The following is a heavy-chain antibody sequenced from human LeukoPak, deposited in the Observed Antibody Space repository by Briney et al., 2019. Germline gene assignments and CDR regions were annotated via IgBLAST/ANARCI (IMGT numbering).Heavy chain of an antibody. D-gene: IGHD3-16*01. Sequence: GGSLRLSCAASGFTFSSYWMSWVRQAPGKGLEWVANIKQDGSEKYYVDSVKGRFTTSRDNAKNSLYLKMNSLRAEDTAVYYCAISEPAGRYDYVWGSYSNWGQGTLVTVSS. J-gene: IGHJ4*02. V-gene: IGHV3-7*01. CDR2: IKQDGSEK. CDR1: GFTFSSYW. CDR3: AISEPAGRYDYVWGSYSN.